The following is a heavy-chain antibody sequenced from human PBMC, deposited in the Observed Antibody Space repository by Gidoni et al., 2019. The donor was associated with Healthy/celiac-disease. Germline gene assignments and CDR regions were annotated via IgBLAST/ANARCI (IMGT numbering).Heavy chain of an antibody. V-gene: IGHV3-15*01. Sequence: AASGFTFSNAWMSWVRHAPGKGPEWVGRMKSKTGGGTTDYAAPVKGRFTISRDDSKYTLYLLMNSLKTEDTAVYYCTTGPYWGQGTLVTVSS. CDR1: GFTFSNAW. CDR3: TTGPY. CDR2: MKSKTGGGTT. J-gene: IGHJ4*02.